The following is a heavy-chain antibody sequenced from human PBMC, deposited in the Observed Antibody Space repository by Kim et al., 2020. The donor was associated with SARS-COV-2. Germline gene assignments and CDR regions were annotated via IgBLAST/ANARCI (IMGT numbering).Heavy chain of an antibody. J-gene: IGHJ6*02. CDR3: AKNYRYFDWLTSYYYYGMDV. V-gene: IGHV3-30*18. CDR2: ISYDGSNK. Sequence: GGSLRLSCAASGFTFSSYGMHWVRQAPGKGLEWVAVISYDGSNKYYADSVKGRFTISRDNSKNTLYLQMNSLRAEDTAVYYCAKNYRYFDWLTSYYYYGMDVWGQGTTVTVSS. CDR1: GFTFSSYG. D-gene: IGHD3-9*01.